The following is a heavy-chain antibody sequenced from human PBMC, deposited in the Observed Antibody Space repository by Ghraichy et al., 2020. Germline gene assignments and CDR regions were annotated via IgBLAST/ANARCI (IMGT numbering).Heavy chain of an antibody. CDR1: GGSISTSSYY. J-gene: IGHJ6*03. CDR3: ARHVTEGGFLIVVPVIYFMDV. V-gene: IGHV4-39*01. Sequence: ETLSLTCSVSGGSISTSSYYWGWIRQPPGKGLEWIGSIYYSGSTSFNPSLKSRVTISIDTSKNQFSLKVGSVTAADTAVYYCARHVTEGGFLIVVPVIYFMDVWGKGTTVTVSS. D-gene: IGHD2-15*01. CDR2: IYYSGST.